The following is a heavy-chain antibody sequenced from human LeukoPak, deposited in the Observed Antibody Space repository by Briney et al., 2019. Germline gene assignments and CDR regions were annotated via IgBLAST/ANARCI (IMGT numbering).Heavy chain of an antibody. CDR2: IYYSGST. Sequence: SETLSLTCTVSGGSISSSGYFWDWIRQPPETGLEWIGNIYYSGSTYYNPSLTSRVTISRDMSTNQFSLKMTSVTAADTAVYFCARDMGAPDYGSYSVDYWGQGTLVTVSS. V-gene: IGHV4-39*07. J-gene: IGHJ4*02. CDR3: ARDMGAPDYGSYSVDY. D-gene: IGHD4-23*01. CDR1: GGSISSSGYF.